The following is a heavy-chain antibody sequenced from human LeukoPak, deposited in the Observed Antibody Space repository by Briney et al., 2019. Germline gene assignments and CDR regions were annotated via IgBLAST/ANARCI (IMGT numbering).Heavy chain of an antibody. V-gene: IGHV1-8*01. J-gene: IGHJ6*02. CDR1: GYTFTSYD. Sequence: ASVKVSCKASGYTFTSYDINWVRQATGQGLEWMGWMNPNSGNTGYAQKFQGRVTMTRNTSLSTDYMELSSLGSEDTAVYYCARGIGVCDTDVWGQGTTVTVSS. CDR2: MNPNSGNT. D-gene: IGHD2-8*01. CDR3: ARGIGVCDTDV.